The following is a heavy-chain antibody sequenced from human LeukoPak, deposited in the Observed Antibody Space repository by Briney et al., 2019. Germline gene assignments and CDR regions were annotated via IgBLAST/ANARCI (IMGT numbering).Heavy chain of an antibody. CDR1: GYTFTIYG. CDR2: ISAYNGNT. D-gene: IGHD6-13*01. J-gene: IGHJ5*02. CDR3: AREYSSSGGDWFDP. Sequence: ASVKVSCKASGYTFTIYGISWVRQAPGQGLEWMGWISAYNGNTNYAQKLQGRVTMTTDTSTSTAYMELRSLRSDDTAVYYCAREYSSSGGDWFDPWGQGTLVTVSS. V-gene: IGHV1-18*01.